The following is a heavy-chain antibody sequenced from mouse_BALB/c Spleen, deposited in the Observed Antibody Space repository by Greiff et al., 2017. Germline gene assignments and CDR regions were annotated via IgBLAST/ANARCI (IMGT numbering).Heavy chain of an antibody. CDR2: IWAGGST. CDR3: ARVLYYAMDY. J-gene: IGHJ4*01. V-gene: IGHV2-9*02. CDR1: GFSLTSYG. Sequence: VKLVESGPGLVAPSQSLSITCTVSGFSLTSYGVHWVRQPPGKGLEWLGVIWAGGSTNYNSALMSRLSISKDNSKSQVFLKMNSLQTDDTAMYYCARVLYYAMDYWGQGTSVTVSS.